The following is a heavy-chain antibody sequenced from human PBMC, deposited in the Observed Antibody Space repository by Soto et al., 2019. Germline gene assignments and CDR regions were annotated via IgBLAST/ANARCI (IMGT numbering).Heavy chain of an antibody. V-gene: IGHV5-51*01. Sequence: LGESLKISCEGSGFSFSKYKIGWVRQMPGKGLEWMGIINPGDSDTRYSPSFQGQVTISADKSVSTAYLQWSSLKASDTAMYYCALGYAEVGAFDIWGQGTMVTVSS. CDR2: INPGDSDT. D-gene: IGHD1-1*01. CDR3: ALGYAEVGAFDI. CDR1: GFSFSKYK. J-gene: IGHJ3*02.